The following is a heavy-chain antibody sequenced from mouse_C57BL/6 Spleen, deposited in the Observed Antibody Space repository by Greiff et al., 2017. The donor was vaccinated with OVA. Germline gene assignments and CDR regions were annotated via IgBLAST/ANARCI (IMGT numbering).Heavy chain of an antibody. Sequence: QVQLQQPGAELVKPGASVKLSCKASGYTFTSYWMHWVKQRPGQGLEWIGMIHPNSGSTNYNEKFKSKATLTVDKSSSTAYMQLSSLTSEDSAVYYCARGGIYYDYDVRFAYWGQGTLVTVSA. CDR3: ARGGIYYDYDVRFAY. CDR2: IHPNSGST. V-gene: IGHV1-64*01. D-gene: IGHD2-4*01. CDR1: GYTFTSYW. J-gene: IGHJ3*01.